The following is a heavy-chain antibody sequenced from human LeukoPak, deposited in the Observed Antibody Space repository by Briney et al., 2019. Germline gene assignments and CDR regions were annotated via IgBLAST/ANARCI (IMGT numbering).Heavy chain of an antibody. CDR2: IYSGGST. J-gene: IGHJ4*02. CDR3: ARDLDY. V-gene: IGHV3-66*01. CDR1: GFTVSSNY. Sequence: PGGSLRLSCAASGFTVSSNYMSWVRQAPGKGLEWVSVIYSGGSTYYADSGKGRFTISRDNSRNTLYPQMNRMRAEDTAVYYCARDLDYWGQGTLVTVSS.